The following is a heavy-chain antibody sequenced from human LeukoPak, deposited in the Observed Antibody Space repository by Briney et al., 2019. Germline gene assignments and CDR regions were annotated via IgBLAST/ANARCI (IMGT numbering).Heavy chain of an antibody. CDR1: GGSISSYY. J-gene: IGHJ4*02. Sequence: SETLSLTCTVSGGSISSYYWSWIRQPPGKGLEWMGYIYYSGSTNYNPSLKSRVTISVNTSKNQFSLKLISVTTTSTAMYYRARDDHGGTGGGNFDYWGQGTLVTVSS. V-gene: IGHV4-59*01. D-gene: IGHD4-23*01. CDR2: IYYSGST. CDR3: ARDDHGGTGGGNFDY.